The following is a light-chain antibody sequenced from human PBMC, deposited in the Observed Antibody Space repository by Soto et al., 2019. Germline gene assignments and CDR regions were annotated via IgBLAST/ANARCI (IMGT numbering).Light chain of an antibody. CDR2: DAS. J-gene: IGKJ4*01. CDR1: QSISSW. V-gene: IGKV1-5*01. Sequence: DIQMTQSPSTLSASVGDRVTITCRASQSISSWLAWYQQKPGKAPKLLIYDASSLESGVPSRFSGSGSGTEFTLTISSLQPEDIATYYCQQYDNLPRALTFGGGTKVEIK. CDR3: QQYDNLPRALT.